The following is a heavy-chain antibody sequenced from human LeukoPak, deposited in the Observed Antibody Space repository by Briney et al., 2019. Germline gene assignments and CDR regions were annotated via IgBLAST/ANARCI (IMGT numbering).Heavy chain of an antibody. CDR3: ARSPTRGYWYFDL. CDR1: GFTFSSYS. D-gene: IGHD3-10*01. Sequence: GGSLRLSCAASGFTFSSYSMNWVRQAPGKGLEWVSYISSGSSTIYYADSVKGRFTISRDNAKNSLYLQMNSLRDEDTAVYYCARSPTRGYWYFDLWGRGTLVTVSS. J-gene: IGHJ2*01. CDR2: ISSGSSTI. V-gene: IGHV3-48*02.